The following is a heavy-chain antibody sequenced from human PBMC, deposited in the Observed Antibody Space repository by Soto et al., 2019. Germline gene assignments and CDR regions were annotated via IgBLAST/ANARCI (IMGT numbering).Heavy chain of an antibody. D-gene: IGHD6-13*01. Sequence: GASVKVSCKASGYTFTSYGISWVRQAPGQGLEWMGWISAYNGNTNYAQKLQGRVTMTTDTSTSTAYVGLRSLRSDDTGVYFCARFTVSSSWCGVDYRGQGSLVTVSS. CDR3: ARFTVSSSWCGVDY. CDR2: ISAYNGNT. J-gene: IGHJ4*02. CDR1: GYTFTSYG. V-gene: IGHV1-18*01.